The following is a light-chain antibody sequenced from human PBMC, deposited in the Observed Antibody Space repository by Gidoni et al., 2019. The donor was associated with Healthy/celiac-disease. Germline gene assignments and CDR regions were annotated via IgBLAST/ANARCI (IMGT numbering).Light chain of an antibody. V-gene: IGKV1-39*01. CDR1: QSISSY. CDR2: AAS. Sequence: DIQMTQSPSSLSASVGDRVTITCRASQSISSYVNWYQQKPGKAPKLLIYAASSLQSGVPSRFRGSGSGTDFTLTISSLQPEDFATYYCQQRYSTPPITFGQGTRLEIK. J-gene: IGKJ5*01. CDR3: QQRYSTPPIT.